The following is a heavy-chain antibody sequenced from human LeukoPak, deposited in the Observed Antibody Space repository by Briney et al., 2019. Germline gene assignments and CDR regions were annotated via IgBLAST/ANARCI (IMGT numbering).Heavy chain of an antibody. CDR2: ISAYNGNT. CDR1: GYTFTSYD. Sequence: ASVKVSCKASGYTFTSYDINWVRQATGQGLEWMGWISAYNGNTNYAQKLQGRVTMTTDTSTSTAYMELRSLRSDDTAVYYCARVGSGVEEYNWFDPWGQGTLVTVSS. D-gene: IGHD2-15*01. CDR3: ARVGSGVEEYNWFDP. V-gene: IGHV1-18*01. J-gene: IGHJ5*02.